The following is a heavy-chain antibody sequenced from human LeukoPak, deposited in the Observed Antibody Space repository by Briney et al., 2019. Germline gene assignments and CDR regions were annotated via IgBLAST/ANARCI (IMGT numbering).Heavy chain of an antibody. CDR1: GFTVSVNY. V-gene: IGHV3-66*01. Sequence: GGSVRLCCAAFGFTVSVNYMGWVRQAPGKGLECVSVIYSGGNTYYADSVKGRFTISRDNSKNTLYLQMNSLRAEDTAVYYCARKTDSGGQGDYWGPGTLVTVSS. CDR2: IYSGGNT. D-gene: IGHD3-22*01. J-gene: IGHJ4*02. CDR3: ARKTDSGGQGDY.